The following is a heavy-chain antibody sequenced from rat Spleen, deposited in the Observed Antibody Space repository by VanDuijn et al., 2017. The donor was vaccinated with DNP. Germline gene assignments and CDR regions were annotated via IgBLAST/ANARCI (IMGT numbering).Heavy chain of an antibody. J-gene: IGHJ1*01. V-gene: IGHV5-29*01. D-gene: IGHD1-11*01. Sequence: EVQLVESDGGLVQPGRSLKLSCAASGFTFSDYYMAWVRQAPTKGLEWVATISYDGSSTYYRDSVKGRFTISRDNAKSTLYLQMDSLRSEETATYYCARLGGGYWYFDFWGPGTMVTVSS. CDR1: GFTFSDYY. CDR2: ISYDGSST. CDR3: ARLGGGYWYFDF.